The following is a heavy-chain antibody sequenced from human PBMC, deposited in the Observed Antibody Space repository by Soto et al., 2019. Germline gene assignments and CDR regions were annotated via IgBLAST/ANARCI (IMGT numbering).Heavy chain of an antibody. CDR3: SRVDPGETSPFDH. J-gene: IGHJ4*02. Sequence: ASVKVSCKASGYIFTSYYLHWVRQAPGQGLEWKGWINPFDGSRMFAQSFQGRVTFTRDTSTSTVYMELSGLRSDDTAVYYCSRVDPGETSPFDHWGQGTLVTVSS. D-gene: IGHD3-10*01. CDR1: GYIFTSYY. CDR2: INPFDGSR. V-gene: IGHV1-46*03.